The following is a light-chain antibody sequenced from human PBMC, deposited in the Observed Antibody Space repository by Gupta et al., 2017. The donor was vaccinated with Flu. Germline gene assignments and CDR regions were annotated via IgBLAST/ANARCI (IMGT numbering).Light chain of an antibody. CDR1: HGLVYSDGNTY. Sequence: DVVMTQSPLSLPVALGQPASISCRSSHGLVYSDGNTYLHWFQQRPGQSPMRLIYLVSRRESGVPDRFSGSGSGTDFTLKISRVEAEDVGIYFCMQGAHWPWTFGQGTKVEIK. CDR3: MQGAHWPWT. V-gene: IGKV2-30*01. J-gene: IGKJ1*01. CDR2: LVS.